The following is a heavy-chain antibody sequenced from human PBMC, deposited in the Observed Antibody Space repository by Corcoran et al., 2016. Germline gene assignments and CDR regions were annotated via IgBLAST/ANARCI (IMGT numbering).Heavy chain of an antibody. D-gene: IGHD3-22*01. CDR3: ARFYDSRGYTLGYFDL. CDR2: IIPIFGTA. V-gene: IGHV1-69*01. J-gene: IGHJ2*01. Sequence: QVQLVQSGAEVKKPGSSVKVSCKASGGTFSSYAISWVRQAPGQGLEWMGGIIPIFGTANYAQKFQGRVTITADEATSTAYMELSSLRSVDTAVYYGARFYDSRGYTLGYFDLWGRGTLVTVSS. CDR1: GGTFSSYA.